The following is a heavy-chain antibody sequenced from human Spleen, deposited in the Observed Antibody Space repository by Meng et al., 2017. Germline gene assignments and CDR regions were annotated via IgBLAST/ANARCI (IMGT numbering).Heavy chain of an antibody. CDR3: VRSSGWVRTGFDP. D-gene: IGHD6-19*01. CDR2: IGHSGIT. J-gene: IGHJ5*02. V-gene: IGHV4-39*01. Sequence: QPQLQESGPGLVNPSEALSRTVSVSGGSISTSGYYWGWIRQPPGKGMEWIGSIGHSGITYYTPSLKSRVTVSIDTSKSQFSLKLTSVTAADTAVYYCVRSSGWVRTGFDPWGQGTLVTVSS. CDR1: GGSISTSGYY.